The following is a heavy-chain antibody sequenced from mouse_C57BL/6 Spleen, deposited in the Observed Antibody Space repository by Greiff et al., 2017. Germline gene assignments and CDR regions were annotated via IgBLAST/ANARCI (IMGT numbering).Heavy chain of an antibody. Sequence: VQLQQSGPELVKPGASVKIPCKASGYTFTDYNMDWVKQSHGKSLEWIGDINPNNGGTIYNQKFKGKATLTVDKSSSTAYMERRSLTSEDTAVYYCARSHYYGSSYWYCDVGGTGTTVTVSS. D-gene: IGHD1-1*01. CDR3: ARSHYYGSSYWYCDV. V-gene: IGHV1-18*01. CDR1: GYTFTDYN. J-gene: IGHJ1*03. CDR2: INPNNGGT.